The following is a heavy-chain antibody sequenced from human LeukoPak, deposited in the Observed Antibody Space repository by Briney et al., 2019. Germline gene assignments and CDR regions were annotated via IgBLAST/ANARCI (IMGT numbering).Heavy chain of an antibody. CDR1: GFTFGDYA. CDR2: IRSKAYGGTT. D-gene: IGHD2-2*01. Sequence: GGSLRLSCTASGFTFGDYAMSWVRQAPGKGLEWVGFIRSKAYGGTTEYAASVKGRFTISRDDSKSIACLQMNSLKTEDTAVYYCTPLEDIVVVPAAQRGFDYWGQGTLVTVSS. V-gene: IGHV3-49*04. J-gene: IGHJ4*02. CDR3: TPLEDIVVVPAAQRGFDY.